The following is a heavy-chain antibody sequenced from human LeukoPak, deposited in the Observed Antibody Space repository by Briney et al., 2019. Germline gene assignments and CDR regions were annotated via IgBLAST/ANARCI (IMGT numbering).Heavy chain of an antibody. Sequence: SVKVSCKASGGTFSSYAISWVRQAPGQGLEWMGGIIPIFGTANYAQKFQGRVTITADESTSTAYMELSSLRSEDTAVYYCARGRTVTTSHYYYGMDVWGQGTTVTVSS. CDR2: IIPIFGTA. D-gene: IGHD4-17*01. CDR1: GGTFSSYA. V-gene: IGHV1-69*01. J-gene: IGHJ6*02. CDR3: ARGRTVTTSHYYYGMDV.